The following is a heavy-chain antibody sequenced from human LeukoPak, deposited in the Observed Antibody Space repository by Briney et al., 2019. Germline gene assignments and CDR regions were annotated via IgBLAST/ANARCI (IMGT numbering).Heavy chain of an antibody. CDR2: AYYRSRWYI. V-gene: IGHV6-1*01. Sequence: LSQTLSLTCAISGDSVSSNSAAWNWIRQSPLRGLEWLGRAYYRSRWYIDYAVSVKSRITINPDTSKNQFSLQLNSVTPEDTAVYYCARDHAGLDYWGQGTLVTVSS. J-gene: IGHJ4*02. CDR1: GDSVSSNSAA. CDR3: ARDHAGLDY. D-gene: IGHD1-1*01.